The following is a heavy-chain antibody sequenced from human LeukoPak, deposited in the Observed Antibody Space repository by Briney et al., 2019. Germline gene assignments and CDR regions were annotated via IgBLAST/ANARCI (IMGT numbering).Heavy chain of an antibody. D-gene: IGHD2-15*01. J-gene: IGHJ4*02. V-gene: IGHV3-23*01. CDR2: ISGSGGST. CDR1: GFTFSSYA. CDR3: AKDLGYCSGGSC. Sequence: GGSLRLSCAASGFTFSSYAMSWVRQAPGKGLEWVSAISGSGGSTYYADSVKGRLTISRDNSKNTLYLQMNSLRAEDTAVYYCAKDLGYCSGGSCWGQGTLVTVSS.